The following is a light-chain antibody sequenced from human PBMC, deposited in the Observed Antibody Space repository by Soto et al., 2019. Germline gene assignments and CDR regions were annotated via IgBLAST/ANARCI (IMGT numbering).Light chain of an antibody. CDR1: QSLSSY. CDR2: DAS. CDR3: HQRSNWLT. Sequence: EIVLTQSPATLSLSPGERATLSCRASQSLSSYLAWYQQKPGQAPRLLIYDASNRATGIPARFSGSGSGTDFTLTISSLEPEDFAVYYCHQRSNWLTFGGGTKVDIK. J-gene: IGKJ4*01. V-gene: IGKV3-11*01.